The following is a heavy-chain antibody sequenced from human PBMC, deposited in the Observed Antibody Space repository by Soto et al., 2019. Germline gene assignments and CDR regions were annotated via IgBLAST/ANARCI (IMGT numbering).Heavy chain of an antibody. J-gene: IGHJ4*02. D-gene: IGHD2-2*01. CDR2: IHYSGSS. CDR1: GGSISSGNYC. CDR3: ARVPRIGYCSSTSCYSD. Sequence: PSETLSLTCTVSGGSISSGNYCWSWIRQPPGKGLEWIGFIHYSGSSYYNPSLKSRVTISVDTSKNQFSLKLSSVTAADTAVYYCARVPRIGYCSSTSCYSDWGQGTLVTVSS. V-gene: IGHV4-30-4*01.